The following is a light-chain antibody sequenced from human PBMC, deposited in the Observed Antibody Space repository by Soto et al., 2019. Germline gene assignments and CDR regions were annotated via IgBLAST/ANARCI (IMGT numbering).Light chain of an antibody. J-gene: IGKJ1*01. CDR1: QSISSW. Sequence: DIQMTQSPSTLSASVGDRVTITCRASQSISSWLAWYQQKPGKAPKLLIYRASTLQSGVPSRFSGSGSGTYFTLTISSLQPEDVATYYCQKYNSAPWTFGQGTKVDIK. V-gene: IGKV1-27*01. CDR2: RAS. CDR3: QKYNSAPWT.